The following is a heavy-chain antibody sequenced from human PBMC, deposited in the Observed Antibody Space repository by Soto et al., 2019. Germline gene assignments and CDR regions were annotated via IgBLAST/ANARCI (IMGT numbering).Heavy chain of an antibody. D-gene: IGHD2-21*02. Sequence: QVQLVQSGAEVKKPGASVKVSCKASGYTFTSFEINWVRQATGQGLEWMGWMNPNSGNTGYAQKFQGRVTMTSNTSISTAYMELSSLRSEDTAVYYCNLVVTSPPYWGQGTLVTVSS. CDR1: GYTFTSFE. CDR3: NLVVTSPPY. V-gene: IGHV1-8*01. CDR2: MNPNSGNT. J-gene: IGHJ4*02.